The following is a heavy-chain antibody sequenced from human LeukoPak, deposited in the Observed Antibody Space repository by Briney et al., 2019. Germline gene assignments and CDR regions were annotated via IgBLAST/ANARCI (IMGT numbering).Heavy chain of an antibody. Sequence: SETLSLTCAVYGGSFSGYYWSWIRQPPGKGLEWIGEINHSGSTNYNPSLKSRVTISVDTSKNQFSLKLSSVTAADTAVYYCARLRTRWLQGGVDYWGQGTLVTVSS. CDR3: ARLRTRWLQGGVDY. D-gene: IGHD5-24*01. J-gene: IGHJ4*02. CDR2: INHSGST. V-gene: IGHV4-34*01. CDR1: GGSFSGYY.